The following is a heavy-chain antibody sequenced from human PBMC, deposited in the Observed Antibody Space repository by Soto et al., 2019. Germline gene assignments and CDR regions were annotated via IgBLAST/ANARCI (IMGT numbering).Heavy chain of an antibody. V-gene: IGHV3-7*01. CDR3: ARDLEWYPMGWFDP. CDR1: GFTFSSYW. Sequence: GGSLRLSCAASGFTFSSYWMSWVRQAPGKGLEWVANIKQDGSEKYYVDSVKGRFTISRDNAKNSLYLQMNSLRAEDTAVYYCARDLEWYPMGWFDPWGQGTRVTVSS. CDR2: IKQDGSEK. D-gene: IGHD3-3*01. J-gene: IGHJ5*02.